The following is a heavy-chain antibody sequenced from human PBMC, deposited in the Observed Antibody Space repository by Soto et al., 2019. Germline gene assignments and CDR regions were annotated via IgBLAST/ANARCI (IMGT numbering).Heavy chain of an antibody. CDR1: GVSISSGGYY. D-gene: IGHD6-13*01. CDR2: IYDRGGT. CDR3: AREWDIAAAGTYFNWFDP. V-gene: IGHV4-31*03. J-gene: IGHJ5*02. Sequence: LSLTCTVSGVSISSGGYYWSWIRQHPGQSLDGIGYIYDRGGTDYFPSLKSRVTISVETTKNQSSLKLSSVTAAAAAVYYCAREWDIAAAGTYFNWFDPSGQRTLVT.